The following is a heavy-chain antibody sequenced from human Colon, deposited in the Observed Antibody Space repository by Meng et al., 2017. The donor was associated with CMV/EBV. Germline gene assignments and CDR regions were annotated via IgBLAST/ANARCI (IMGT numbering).Heavy chain of an antibody. Sequence: GESLKISCEASGFTLSSYWMIWVRHAPGKGLEWVGNIRQDGSEIYYVASVKGRFTISRDNAKNSLFLQMNSLRAEDTAVYYCARDGRGGDLGWFRYYGMDVWGQGTTVTVSS. J-gene: IGHJ6*02. V-gene: IGHV3-7*01. CDR3: ARDGRGGDLGWFRYYGMDV. CDR2: IRQDGSEI. CDR1: GFTLSSYW. D-gene: IGHD1-26*01.